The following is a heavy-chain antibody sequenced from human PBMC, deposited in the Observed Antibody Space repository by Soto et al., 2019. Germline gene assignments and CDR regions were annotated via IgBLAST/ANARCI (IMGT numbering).Heavy chain of an antibody. V-gene: IGHV3-48*03. Sequence: EVQLVESGGGLVQPGGSLRLSCAASGFTFSSYEMNWVRRAPGKGLEWVSYISSSCSTIYYADSVKSRFTISRDNAKNSLSMQLNSLRAEDTAVYYCARASPKYCGGDCGNGDGWFDPWGQGTLVTVSS. CDR1: GFTFSSYE. CDR3: ARASPKYCGGDCGNGDGWFDP. J-gene: IGHJ5*02. CDR2: ISSSCSTI. D-gene: IGHD2-21*02.